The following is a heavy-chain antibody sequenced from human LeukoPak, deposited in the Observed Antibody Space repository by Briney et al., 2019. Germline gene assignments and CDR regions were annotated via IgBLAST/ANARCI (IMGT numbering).Heavy chain of an antibody. D-gene: IGHD3-10*01. CDR3: ARDFFPSGFGETPNYFDY. J-gene: IGHJ4*02. Sequence: ASVKVSCKASGYTFTSYGISWVRQAPGQGLEWMGWISAYNGNTNYAQKLQGRVTMTTDTSTSTAYMELRSLRSDDTAVYYCARDFFPSGFGETPNYFDYWGQGTLVTVSS. CDR1: GYTFTSYG. V-gene: IGHV1-18*01. CDR2: ISAYNGNT.